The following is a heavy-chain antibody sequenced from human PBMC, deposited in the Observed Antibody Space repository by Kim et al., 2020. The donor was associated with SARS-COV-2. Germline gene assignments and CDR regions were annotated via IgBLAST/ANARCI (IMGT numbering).Heavy chain of an antibody. V-gene: IGHV4-31*03. CDR1: GGSISSGGYY. D-gene: IGHD3-10*01. Sequence: SETLSLTCTVSGGSISSGGYYWSWIRQHPGKGLEWIGYIYYSGSTYYNPSLKSRVTISVDTSKNQFSLKLSSVTAADTAVHYCASTITMVRGVIIEYNWFDPWGQGTLVTVSS. CDR3: ASTITMVRGVIIEYNWFDP. J-gene: IGHJ5*02. CDR2: IYYSGST.